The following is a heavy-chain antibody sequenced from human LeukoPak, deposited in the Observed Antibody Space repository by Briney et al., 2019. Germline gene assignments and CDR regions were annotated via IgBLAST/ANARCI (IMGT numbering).Heavy chain of an antibody. V-gene: IGHV3-21*01. CDR1: GFTFSSYS. Sequence: GGSLRLSCAASGFTFSSYSINWVRQAPGKGLEWVSSVSFSSSYIYYADSVKGRFTISRDNAKNSLYLQMHSLRAEGTAVYYCARDPGYCSGVSCYAAYYFDSWGQGTLVTVSS. D-gene: IGHD2-15*01. J-gene: IGHJ4*02. CDR3: ARDPGYCSGVSCYAAYYFDS. CDR2: VSFSSSYI.